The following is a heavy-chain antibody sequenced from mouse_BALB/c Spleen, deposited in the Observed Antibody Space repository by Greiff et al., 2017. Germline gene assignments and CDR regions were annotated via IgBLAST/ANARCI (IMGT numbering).Heavy chain of an antibody. CDR3: ASAPDGYYSFAY. CDR2: IDPENGNT. V-gene: IGHV14-1*02. Sequence: EVQLQQSGAELVRSGASVKLSCTASGFNIKDYYMHWVKQRPEQGLEWIGWIDPENGNTIYDPKFQGKASITADTSSNTAYLQLSSLTSEDTAVYYCASAPDGYYSFAYWGQGTLVTVSA. D-gene: IGHD2-3*01. J-gene: IGHJ3*01. CDR1: GFNIKDYY.